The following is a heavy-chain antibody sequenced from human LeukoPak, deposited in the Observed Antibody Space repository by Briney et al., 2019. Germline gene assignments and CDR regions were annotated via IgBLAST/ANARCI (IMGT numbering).Heavy chain of an antibody. CDR1: GGSISSYY. CDR3: ARHYLGQWLIDY. D-gene: IGHD6-19*01. CDR2: IYYSGST. J-gene: IGHJ4*02. Sequence: SETLSLTCTVSGGSISSYYWSWIRQPPGKGLEWIGYIYYSGSTNYNPSLKSRVTISVDMSKNQFSLKLSSVTAADTAVYYCARHYLGQWLIDYWGQGTLVTVSS. V-gene: IGHV4-59*08.